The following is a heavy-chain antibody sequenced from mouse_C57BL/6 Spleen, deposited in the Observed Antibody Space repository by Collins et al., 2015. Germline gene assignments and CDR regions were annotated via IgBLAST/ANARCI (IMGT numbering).Heavy chain of an antibody. D-gene: IGHD2-1*01. Sequence: EVQLQQSGPELVKPGASVKISCKASGYTFTDYYMNWVKQSHGKSLEWIGDINPNNGGTSYNQKFKGKATLTVDKSSSTAYMELHSLTSEDSAVYYCARWEGQIYYGNYVDAMDYWGQGTSVTVSS. CDR3: ARWEGQIYYGNYVDAMDY. V-gene: IGHV1-26*01. CDR1: GYTFTDYY. J-gene: IGHJ4*01. CDR2: INPNNGGT.